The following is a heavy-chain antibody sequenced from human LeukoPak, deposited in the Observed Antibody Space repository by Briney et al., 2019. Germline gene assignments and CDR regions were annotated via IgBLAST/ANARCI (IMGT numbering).Heavy chain of an antibody. CDR3: ARRLGEADAFDI. D-gene: IGHD3-10*01. J-gene: IGHJ3*02. CDR2: TYPGDSDT. CDR1: GYTFTMYW. V-gene: IGHV5-51*01. Sequence: KSGESLKISCKGSGYTFTMYWIGWVRQMPGKGLEWMGTTYPGDSDTIYSPSFQGQVTISADNSISTAFLQWTSLKASDTAIYYCARRLGEADAFDIWGHGTVVTVSS.